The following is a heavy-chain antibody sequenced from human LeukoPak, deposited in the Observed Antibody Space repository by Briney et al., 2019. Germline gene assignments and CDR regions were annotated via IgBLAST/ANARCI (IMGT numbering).Heavy chain of an antibody. D-gene: IGHD6-19*01. CDR1: GGSISSYY. J-gene: IGHJ4*02. CDR2: IYTSGST. V-gene: IGHV4-4*07. CDR3: AVTISSGWSFDY. Sequence: SETLSLTCTVPGGSISSYYWSWIRQPAGKGLEWIGRIYTSGSTNYNPSLKSRVTMSVDTSKNQFSLKLSSVTAADTAVYYCAVTISSGWSFDYWGQGTLVTVSS.